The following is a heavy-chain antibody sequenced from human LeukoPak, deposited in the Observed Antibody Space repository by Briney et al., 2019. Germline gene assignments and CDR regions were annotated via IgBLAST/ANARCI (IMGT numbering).Heavy chain of an antibody. D-gene: IGHD3-9*01. V-gene: IGHV4-34*01. CDR2: INLRGST. J-gene: IGHJ5*02. CDR1: GGSFNDYY. Sequence: SETLSLTCAVYGGSFNDYYWNWIRQPPGKGLEWIGEINLRGSTTYNPSLKSRVTISLDESKNQFSLKLSSVTAADTAVYFCARDYDVLTAYPPTQLFDPWGQGTLVTVSS. CDR3: ARDYDVLTAYPPTQLFDP.